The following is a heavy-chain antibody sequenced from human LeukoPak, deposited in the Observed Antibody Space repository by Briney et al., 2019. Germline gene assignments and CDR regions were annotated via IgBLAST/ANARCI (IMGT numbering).Heavy chain of an antibody. Sequence: PPGGSLRLSCAASGFTFDDYGMSWVRHAPGQGLERVSAISGSGGSTYYADSVKGRFTISRDNSENTLYLQMNSLRAEDTAVYYCAKRRRSIAAAGDHYYYMDVWGKGTTVTISS. D-gene: IGHD6-13*01. V-gene: IGHV3-23*01. CDR2: ISGSGGST. J-gene: IGHJ6*03. CDR1: GFTFDDYG. CDR3: AKRRRSIAAAGDHYYYMDV.